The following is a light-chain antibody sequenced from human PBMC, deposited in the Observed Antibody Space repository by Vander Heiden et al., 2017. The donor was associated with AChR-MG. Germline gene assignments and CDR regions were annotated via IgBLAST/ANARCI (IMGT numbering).Light chain of an antibody. CDR2: VEGSGSY. CDR3: ETWDSNSWV. CDR1: SGHRSFI. J-gene: IGLJ3*02. Sequence: QPVVTQSSSASASLGSSVKLTCTLSSGHRSFIIAWHQQQPGKAPRYLMKVEGSGSYNKGSGVPDRFSGSSSGADRYLIISNLQSEDEADYYCETWDSNSWVFGGGTKLTVL. V-gene: IGLV4-60*03.